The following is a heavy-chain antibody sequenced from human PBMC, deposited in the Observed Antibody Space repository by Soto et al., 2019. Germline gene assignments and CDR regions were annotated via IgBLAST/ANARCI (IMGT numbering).Heavy chain of an antibody. Sequence: SETVSLTCTVSGGCISSYYWSWIRQPPGKGLEWIGYIYYSGSTNYNPSLKSRVTISVDTSKNQFSLKLSSVTAADTAVYYCARQSGYSSSWPEIFDYWGQGTLVTVSS. CDR1: GGCISSYY. CDR2: IYYSGST. D-gene: IGHD6-13*01. V-gene: IGHV4-59*08. J-gene: IGHJ4*02. CDR3: ARQSGYSSSWPEIFDY.